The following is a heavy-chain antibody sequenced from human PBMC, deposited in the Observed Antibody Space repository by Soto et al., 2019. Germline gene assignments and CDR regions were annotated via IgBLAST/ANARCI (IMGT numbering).Heavy chain of an antibody. CDR2: IYYDGSNK. CDR1: GFTFSSHG. CDR3: ARDLMATIDYYFDY. Sequence: QVQLVESGGGVGQHGRSLRLSCAASGFTFSSHGMHWVRQAPGKGLEWVAVIYYDGSNKYYADSVKGRFTISRDNSKNTLYLQMNSLRAEDTAVYYCARDLMATIDYYFDYWGQGTLVTVSS. D-gene: IGHD5-12*01. V-gene: IGHV3-33*01. J-gene: IGHJ4*02.